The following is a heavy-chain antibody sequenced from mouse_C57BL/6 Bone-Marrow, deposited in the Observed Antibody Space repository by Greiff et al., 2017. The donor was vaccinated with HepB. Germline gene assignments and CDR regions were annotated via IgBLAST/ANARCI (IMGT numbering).Heavy chain of an antibody. V-gene: IGHV1-53*01. D-gene: IGHD1-1*01. CDR2: INPSNGGT. Sequence: VQLQQPGTELVKPGASVKLSCKASGYTFTSYWMHWVKQRPGQGLEWIGNINPSNGGTNYNEKFKSKATLTVDKSSSTAYMQRSSLTSEDSAVYYCARSSYYYGSSYVGWYFDVWGTGTTVTVSS. CDR3: ARSSYYYGSSYVGWYFDV. J-gene: IGHJ1*03. CDR1: GYTFTSYW.